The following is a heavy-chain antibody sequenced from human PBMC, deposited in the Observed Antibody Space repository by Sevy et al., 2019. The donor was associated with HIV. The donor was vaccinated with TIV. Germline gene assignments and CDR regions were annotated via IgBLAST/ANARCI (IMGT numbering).Heavy chain of an antibody. J-gene: IGHJ3*02. Sequence: SETLSLTCTVSGGSINSYHWNWIRQPPGKGWEWIGYVYYTGGTNYNPSLKNRVTISVDSTKNQFSLKLTSVTAADTAGYYCARRNDFDIWGQGTMVTVSS. CDR3: ARRNDFDI. CDR2: VYYTGGT. V-gene: IGHV4-59*08. CDR1: GGSINSYH.